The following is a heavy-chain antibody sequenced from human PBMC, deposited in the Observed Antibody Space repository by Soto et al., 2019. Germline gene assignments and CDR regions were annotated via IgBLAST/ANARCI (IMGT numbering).Heavy chain of an antibody. Sequence: PGESLKISCEGSGFSFSKYKIGWVRQMPGKGLEWTGIINPGDSDTRYSPSFQGQVTISADKSISTAYLQWSTLKASDTATYYCATSYDDSYYYYDGKDVWGQGTTVTVS. CDR3: ATSYDDSYYYYDGKDV. J-gene: IGHJ6*02. D-gene: IGHD4-17*01. V-gene: IGHV5-51*01. CDR2: INPGDSDT. CDR1: GFSFSKYK.